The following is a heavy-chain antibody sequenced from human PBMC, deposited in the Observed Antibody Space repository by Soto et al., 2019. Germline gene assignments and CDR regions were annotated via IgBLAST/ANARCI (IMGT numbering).Heavy chain of an antibody. J-gene: IGHJ4*02. D-gene: IGHD6-19*01. CDR1: GYTFSNYA. CDR3: ASDGAVAGNVNFDY. Sequence: ASVKVSCKASGYTFSNYAIHWVRQAPGQRLEWMGWINAGNGNTKYSQKFQDRVTITRDTSASTAYMELSSLTSEDTAVYYCASDGAVAGNVNFDYWGQGTLVTVSS. CDR2: INAGNGNT. V-gene: IGHV1-3*01.